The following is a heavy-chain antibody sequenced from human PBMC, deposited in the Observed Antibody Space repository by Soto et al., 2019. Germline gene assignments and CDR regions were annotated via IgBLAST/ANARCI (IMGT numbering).Heavy chain of an antibody. Sequence: QLQLQESGPGLVKPSETLSLTCTVSGGSISSSDFYWGWLRQTPGKGLVFIGSMYYSGTTYYNPSLKSRVTISVDTSKNQFTLKLISVTAADTAVYYCAVVDSTGNWFDPWGEGALVTVSS. CDR1: GGSISSSDFY. J-gene: IGHJ5*02. D-gene: IGHD6-25*01. CDR2: MYYSGTT. V-gene: IGHV4-39*01. CDR3: AVVDSTGNWFDP.